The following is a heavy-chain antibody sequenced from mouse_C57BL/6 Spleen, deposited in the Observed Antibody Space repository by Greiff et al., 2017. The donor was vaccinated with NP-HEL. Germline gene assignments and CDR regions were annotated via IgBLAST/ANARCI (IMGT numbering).Heavy chain of an antibody. CDR1: GFTFSDYG. Sequence: EVKLMESGGGLVKPGGSLKLSCAASGFTFSDYGMHWVRQAPEKGLEWVAYISSGSSTICYADKVKGRFTISRDNAKNTLFLQMTSLRSEDTAMYYCACDKEPGTVDYWGHCTTLTVSS. CDR2: ISSGSSTI. CDR3: ACDKEPGTVDY. D-gene: IGHD4-1*01. J-gene: IGHJ2*01. V-gene: IGHV5-17*01.